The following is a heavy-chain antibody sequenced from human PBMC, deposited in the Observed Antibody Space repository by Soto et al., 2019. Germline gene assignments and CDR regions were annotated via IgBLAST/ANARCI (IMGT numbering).Heavy chain of an antibody. Sequence: GGSLRLSCAASGFTFSSYEMNWVRQAPGKGLEWVSYISSSGSTIYYADSVKGRFTISRDNAKNSRYLQMNSLRAEDTAVYYCARAQVVTRSVDVWGQGTTVTVSS. CDR3: ARAQVVTRSVDV. CDR2: ISSSGSTI. J-gene: IGHJ6*02. V-gene: IGHV3-48*03. CDR1: GFTFSSYE. D-gene: IGHD2-15*01.